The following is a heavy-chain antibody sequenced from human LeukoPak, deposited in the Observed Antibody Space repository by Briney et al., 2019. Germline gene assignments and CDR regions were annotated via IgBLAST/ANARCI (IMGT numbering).Heavy chain of an antibody. Sequence: GGSLRLSCAASGFTFSRYWMHWVRQVPGKGLVCVSRITSDGSSTSYADSVRGRFTISRDNAKNTVYLQMNSLRAEATAVYYCARDLTGAVFDFWGQGTLVTVSS. CDR1: GFTFSRYW. CDR2: ITSDGSST. D-gene: IGHD1-26*01. V-gene: IGHV3-74*01. CDR3: ARDLTGAVFDF. J-gene: IGHJ4*02.